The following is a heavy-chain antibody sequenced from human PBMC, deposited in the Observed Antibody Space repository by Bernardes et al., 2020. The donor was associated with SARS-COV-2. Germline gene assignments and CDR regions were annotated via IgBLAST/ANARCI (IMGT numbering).Heavy chain of an antibody. D-gene: IGHD3-10*01. V-gene: IGHV3-53*01. CDR1: DFIVSSNY. CDR3: AGSGDRRNFQY. Sequence: GGSLRLSCASSDFIVSSNYMSWVRQAPGKGLEWVSLIYSGGSTYYADSAKGRFTISRDNSKNTVDLQMNSLRAEDTAVYFCAGSGDRRNFQYWGQGTLVTVSS. CDR2: IYSGGST. J-gene: IGHJ1*01.